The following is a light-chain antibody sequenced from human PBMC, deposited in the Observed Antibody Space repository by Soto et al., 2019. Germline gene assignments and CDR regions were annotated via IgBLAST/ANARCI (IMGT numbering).Light chain of an antibody. V-gene: IGLV2-23*01. CDR2: EAS. CDR1: SRDVGSYNL. Sequence: QSALTQPASASGSPGQSITISCTGTSRDVGSYNLVSWYQQYPGKPPRLMVYEASKRPAGVSNRFSGSKSGNTAPLTISGLHAEDEADYYCCSYASSSTGVFGGGTKLTVL. CDR3: CSYASSSTGV. J-gene: IGLJ3*02.